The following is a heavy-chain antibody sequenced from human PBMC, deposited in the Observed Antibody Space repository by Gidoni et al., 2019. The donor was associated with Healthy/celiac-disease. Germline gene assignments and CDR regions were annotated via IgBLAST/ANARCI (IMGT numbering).Heavy chain of an antibody. V-gene: IGHV3-9*01. CDR2: ISWNSGSI. D-gene: IGHD3-16*01. CDR1: GLPFDDYA. J-gene: IGHJ6*02. Sequence: EVQLVESGGGLVQPGRSLRLSCAASGLPFDDYAMHWVRQAPGKGLGWVSGISWNSGSIGYADSVKGRFTISRDNAKNSLYLQMNSLRAEDTALYYCAGGGPYYYGMDVWGQGTTVTVSS. CDR3: AGGGPYYYGMDV.